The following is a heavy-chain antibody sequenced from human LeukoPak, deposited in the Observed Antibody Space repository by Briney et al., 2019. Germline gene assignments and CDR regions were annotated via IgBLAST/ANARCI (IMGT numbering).Heavy chain of an antibody. Sequence: PGGSLRLACAASGFTFSSYWMHWVRQAPGKGLVWISRISGGGSATSYADSVKGRFTISRDNAKNTLYLQMNSLRAEDTAVYYCASGVLAAMVPDHWGQGILVTISS. J-gene: IGHJ5*02. V-gene: IGHV3-74*01. CDR3: ASGVLAAMVPDH. D-gene: IGHD5-18*01. CDR1: GFTFSSYW. CDR2: ISGGGSAT.